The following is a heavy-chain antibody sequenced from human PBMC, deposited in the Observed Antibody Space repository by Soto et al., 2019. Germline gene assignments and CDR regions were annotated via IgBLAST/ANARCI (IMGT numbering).Heavy chain of an antibody. Sequence: GGSLRLSCAGSGFPFSNAWMSWVRQSPGKGLEWVGRIKSRTDGGTTDYAAPVKGRFTISRDDSKNTLYLQMNSLKTEDTAVYSCTTRIAARPGHYHYYAMDVWGQGTPFTVS. J-gene: IGHJ6*02. CDR3: TTRIAARPGHYHYYAMDV. CDR1: GFPFSNAW. CDR2: IKSRTDGGTT. V-gene: IGHV3-15*01. D-gene: IGHD6-6*01.